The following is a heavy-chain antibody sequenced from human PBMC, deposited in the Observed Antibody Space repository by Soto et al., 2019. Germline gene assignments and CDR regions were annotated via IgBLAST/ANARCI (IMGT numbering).Heavy chain of an antibody. CDR3: ARGQGSDPFFDY. D-gene: IGHD2-15*01. V-gene: IGHV4-34*01. Sequence: SETLSLTCAVYGGSFSGYYWDWIRQPPGKGLEWIGEINPDGATNYTPSLRGRVTISIDTSRNQFSLKLSSVTAADTAVYYCARGQGSDPFFDYWGQGALVTVSS. CDR2: INPDGAT. CDR1: GGSFSGYY. J-gene: IGHJ4*02.